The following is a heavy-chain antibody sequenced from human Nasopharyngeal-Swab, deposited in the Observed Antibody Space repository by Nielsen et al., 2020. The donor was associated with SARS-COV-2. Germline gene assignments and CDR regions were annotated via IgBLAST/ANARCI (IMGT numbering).Heavy chain of an antibody. Sequence: ASVKVSCKASGYTFTGYYIHWVRQAPGQGLEWMGWINPNSGGTNYAQKFQGWVTMTRDTSISTAYMELSRLKSDDTAMYYCARDRSASWSASDVWGKGTTVTVSS. CDR1: GYTFTGYY. D-gene: IGHD6-13*01. CDR2: INPNSGGT. J-gene: IGHJ6*04. V-gene: IGHV1-2*04. CDR3: ARDRSASWSASDV.